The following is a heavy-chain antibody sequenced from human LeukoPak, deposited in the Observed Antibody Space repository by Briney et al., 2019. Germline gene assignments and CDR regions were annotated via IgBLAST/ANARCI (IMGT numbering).Heavy chain of an antibody. J-gene: IGHJ4*02. Sequence: SVKVSCKASGYTFTGYYMHWVRQAPGQGLEWMGGIIPIFGTANYAQKFQGRVTITADESTSTAYMELSSLRSEDTAVYYCARSVRGKRPMGLDYWGQGTLVTVSS. V-gene: IGHV1-69*13. D-gene: IGHD3-10*01. CDR1: GYTFTGYY. CDR3: ARSVRGKRPMGLDY. CDR2: IIPIFGTA.